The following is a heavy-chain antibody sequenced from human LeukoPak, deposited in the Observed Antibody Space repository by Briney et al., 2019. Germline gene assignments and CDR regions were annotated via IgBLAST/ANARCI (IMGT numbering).Heavy chain of an antibody. CDR2: IRYDESNK. J-gene: IGHJ4*02. CDR3: AKGDKPGY. Sequence: PGGSLRLSCAASGFTFSSYGMHWVRQAPGKGLEWVAFIRYDESNKYYADSVKGRFTISRDNSKNTLYLQMNSLRAEDTAVYYRAKGDKPGYWGQGTLITVSS. V-gene: IGHV3-30*02. CDR1: GFTFSSYG. D-gene: IGHD1-14*01.